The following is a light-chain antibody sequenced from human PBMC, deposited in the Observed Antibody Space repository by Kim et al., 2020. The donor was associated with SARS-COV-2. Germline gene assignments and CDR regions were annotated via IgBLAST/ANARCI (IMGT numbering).Light chain of an antibody. CDR3: QVWDRGSDHWV. CDR2: YDS. CDR1: NIGSKN. V-gene: IGLV3-21*04. J-gene: IGLJ3*02. Sequence: SYELTQPPSVSVAPGKTARITCGGNNIGSKNVNWYQQKPGQAPVLVIHYDSDRPSGIPERFSGFNSDNMATLTISRVEDGDEADYYCQVWDRGSDHWVFGGVTKLTV.